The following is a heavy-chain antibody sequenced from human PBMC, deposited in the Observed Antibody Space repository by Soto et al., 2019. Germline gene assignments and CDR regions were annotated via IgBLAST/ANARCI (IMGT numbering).Heavy chain of an antibody. CDR2: ISYDGSNK. Sequence: QVQLVESGGGVVQPGRSLRLSCAASGFTFRSYAMHWVRQAPGKGLEWVAVISYDGSNKYYADSVKGRFTISRDNSKNTLYLQMNSLRAEDTAVYYCARDRGSSSWYYFDYWGQGTLVTVSS. V-gene: IGHV3-30-3*01. CDR1: GFTFRSYA. D-gene: IGHD6-13*01. J-gene: IGHJ4*02. CDR3: ARDRGSSSWYYFDY.